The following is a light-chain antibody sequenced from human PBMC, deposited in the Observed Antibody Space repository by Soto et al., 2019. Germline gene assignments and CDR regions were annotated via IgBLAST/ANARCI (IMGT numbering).Light chain of an antibody. Sequence: QSALTQPASVSGSPGQSITISCTGSSNDVGGYNFVSWYQQHPGKAPKLLIYEVTNRPSGISDRFSGSRSGNTASLTISGLQPEEGADYYCGSYTSTDSLIFGGGTKLTVL. J-gene: IGLJ2*01. CDR1: SNDVGGYNF. CDR3: GSYTSTDSLI. CDR2: EVT. V-gene: IGLV2-14*01.